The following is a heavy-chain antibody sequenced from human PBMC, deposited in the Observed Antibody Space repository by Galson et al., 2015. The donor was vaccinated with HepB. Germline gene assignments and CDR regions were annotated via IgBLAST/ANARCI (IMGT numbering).Heavy chain of an antibody. D-gene: IGHD4-11*01. J-gene: IGHJ4*02. CDR2: IWYDGSNK. Sequence: SLRLSCAASGFTFSSYGMHWVRQAPGKGLEWVAVIWYDGSNKYYADSVKGRFTISRDNSKNTLYLQMNSLRAEDTAVYYCARRSSYTDNFDYWGQGTLVTVSS. CDR1: GFTFSSYG. V-gene: IGHV3-33*01. CDR3: ARRSSYTDNFDY.